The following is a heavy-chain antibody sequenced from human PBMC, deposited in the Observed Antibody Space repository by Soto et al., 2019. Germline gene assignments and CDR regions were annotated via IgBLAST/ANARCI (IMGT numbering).Heavy chain of an antibody. D-gene: IGHD6-13*01. CDR2: IHTTETT. J-gene: IGHJ4*02. CDR3: ARALSSTAGLYFDH. V-gene: IGHV4-4*07. CDR1: GDSISSYY. Sequence: QVQLQESGPGLVKPSETLSLTCTVSGDSISSYYWSWIRQPAGRGMEWIGRIHTTETTNYNPSLKSRVTMSIDTSNNQFSLKLTSLTAADTAVYYCARALSSTAGLYFDHWGQGTLVTVSS.